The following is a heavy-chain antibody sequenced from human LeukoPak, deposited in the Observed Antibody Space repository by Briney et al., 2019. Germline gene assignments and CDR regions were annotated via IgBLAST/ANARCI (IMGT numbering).Heavy chain of an antibody. Sequence: GASVKVSCKASGYTFTSYYMHWVRQAPGQGREGMGIINPSGGSTSYAQKFQGRVTMTRDTSTSTVYMELRSLRSEETAVYYCARDYYDSSAYFQHWGQGTLVTVSS. V-gene: IGHV1-46*01. J-gene: IGHJ1*01. CDR1: GYTFTSYY. CDR2: INPSGGST. CDR3: ARDYYDSSAYFQH. D-gene: IGHD3-22*01.